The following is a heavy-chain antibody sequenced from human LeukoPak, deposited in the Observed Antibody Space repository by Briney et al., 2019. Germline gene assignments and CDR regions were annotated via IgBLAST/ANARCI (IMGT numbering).Heavy chain of an antibody. V-gene: IGHV4-4*07. J-gene: IGHJ4*02. CDR2: IYTSGST. Sequence: SETLSLTCTVSGGSISSYYWSWIRQPAGKGLEWIGRIYTSGSTNYNPSLKSRVTISVDTSKNQFSLKLSSVTAADTAVYYCARSYYYDSSDPDGGFDYWGQGTLVTVSS. CDR1: GGSISSYY. D-gene: IGHD3-22*01. CDR3: ARSYYYDSSDPDGGFDY.